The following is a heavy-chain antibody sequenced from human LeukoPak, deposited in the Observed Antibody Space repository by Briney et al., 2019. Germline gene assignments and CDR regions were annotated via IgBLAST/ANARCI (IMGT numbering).Heavy chain of an antibody. CDR1: GYTFTGYY. CDR2: INPNSGGT. V-gene: IGHV1-2*02. CDR3: ARGSSSWEDNWFDP. Sequence: ASVKVSCKASGYTFTGYYMHWVRQAPGQGLEWMGWINPNSGGTNYAQKFQGRVTMTRDTSTSTAYMELSRLRSDDTAVYYCARGSSSWEDNWFDPWGQGTLVTVSS. J-gene: IGHJ5*02. D-gene: IGHD6-13*01.